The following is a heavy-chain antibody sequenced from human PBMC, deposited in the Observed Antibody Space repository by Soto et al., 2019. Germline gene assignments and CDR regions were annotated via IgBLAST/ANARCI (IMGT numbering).Heavy chain of an antibody. CDR2: INHSGST. V-gene: IGHV4-34*01. CDR1: GGSFSGYY. J-gene: IGHJ4*02. D-gene: IGHD3-10*01. CDR3: ARGRHLWFGDMGLFDY. Sequence: QVQLQQWGAGLLKPSETLSLTCAVYGGSFSGYYWSWIRQPPGKGLEWIGEINHSGSTNYNPSLKSRVTISVDTSKNQFSLKLSSVTAADTAVYYCARGRHLWFGDMGLFDYWGQGTLVTVSS.